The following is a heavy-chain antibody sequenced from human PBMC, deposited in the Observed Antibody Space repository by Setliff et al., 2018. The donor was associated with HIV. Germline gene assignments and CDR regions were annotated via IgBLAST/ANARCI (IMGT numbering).Heavy chain of an antibody. CDR2: IYHTGST. D-gene: IGHD2-21*01. Sequence: SETLSLTCAVSGYSISIGYYWWSWVRQSPGKGLEWIGEIYHTGSTNYSPSLKSRVTISVDKSKNQFSLRLNSVTAADTAVYFCARVGLAYSGDMDVWGKGTTVTVSS. CDR3: ARVGLAYSGDMDV. J-gene: IGHJ6*03. CDR1: GYSISIGYYW. V-gene: IGHV4-4*02.